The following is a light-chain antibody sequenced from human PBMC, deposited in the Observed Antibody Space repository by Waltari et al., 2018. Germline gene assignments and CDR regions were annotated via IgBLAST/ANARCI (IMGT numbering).Light chain of an antibody. CDR2: VNSDGSH. V-gene: IGLV4-69*01. CDR3: ETGGHGTWV. J-gene: IGLJ3*02. Sequence: QLVLTQSPSASASLGASVKLTCTLRSGHSSTIIAWLQQRPGRGPRYWMKVNSDGSHSKGDDIPERFSASSSGAGRYRTSASRQAEDEADYYCETGGHGTWVFGGGTNLTVL. CDR1: SGHSSTI.